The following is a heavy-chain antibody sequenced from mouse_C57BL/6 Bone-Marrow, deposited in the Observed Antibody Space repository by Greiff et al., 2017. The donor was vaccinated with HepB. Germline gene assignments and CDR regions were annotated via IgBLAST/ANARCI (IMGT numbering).Heavy chain of an antibody. D-gene: IGHD1-1*01. Sequence: EVQLVESGGGLVKPGGSLKLSCAASGFTFSSYAMSWVRQTPEKRLEWVATISDGGSYTYYPDNVKGRFTISRDNAKNNLYLQMSHLKSEDTAMYYCARDGIPLYYYGSSYPHWYFDVWGTGTTVTVSS. J-gene: IGHJ1*03. CDR1: GFTFSSYA. CDR3: ARDGIPLYYYGSSYPHWYFDV. CDR2: ISDGGSYT. V-gene: IGHV5-4*01.